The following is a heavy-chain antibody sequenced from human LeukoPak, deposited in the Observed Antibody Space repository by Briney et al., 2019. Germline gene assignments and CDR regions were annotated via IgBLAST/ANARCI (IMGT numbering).Heavy chain of an antibody. CDR3: AKDMTTVTTTEELDY. Sequence: GGSLRLSCAASGFTFSSYGMHWVRQAPGKGLEWVAVISYDGSNKYYADSVKGRFTISRDNSKNTLYLQMNSLRAEDTAVYYCAKDMTTVTTTEELDYWGQGTLVTVSS. CDR2: ISYDGSNK. D-gene: IGHD4-17*01. CDR1: GFTFSSYG. V-gene: IGHV3-30*18. J-gene: IGHJ4*02.